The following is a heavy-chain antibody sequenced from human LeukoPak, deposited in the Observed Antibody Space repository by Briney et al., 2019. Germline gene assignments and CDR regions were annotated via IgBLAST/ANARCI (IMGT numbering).Heavy chain of an antibody. CDR1: GGSFSSGSYY. CDR3: AREAGSDGDYTFDY. Sequence: SETLSLTCTVPGGSFSSGSYYWSWIRQPPGKGLEWIGYIYYSGSTNYNPSLKSRVTISVDTSKNQFSLKLSSVTAADTAVYYCAREAGSDGDYTFDYWGQGTLVTVSS. J-gene: IGHJ4*02. V-gene: IGHV4-61*01. CDR2: IYYSGST. D-gene: IGHD4-17*01.